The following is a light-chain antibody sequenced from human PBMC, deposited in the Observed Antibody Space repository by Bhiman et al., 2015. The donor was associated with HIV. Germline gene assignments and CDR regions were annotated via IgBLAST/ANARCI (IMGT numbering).Light chain of an antibody. CDR3: GTWDSSLSAVV. CDR1: SSNIGNNY. J-gene: IGLJ2*01. V-gene: IGLV1-51*01. CDR2: DNS. Sequence: QSVLTQPPSVSAAPGQKVTISCSGSSSNIGNNYVSWYQQLPGTAPKLLIYDNSRRPSGIPARFSGSKSGTSATLAITALQTGDEGDYYCGTWDSSLSAVVFGGGTKLTVL.